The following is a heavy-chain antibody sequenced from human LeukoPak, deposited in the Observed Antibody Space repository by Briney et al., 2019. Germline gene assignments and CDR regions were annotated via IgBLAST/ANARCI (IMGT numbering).Heavy chain of an antibody. Sequence: GGSLRLTCAVSGFTVSNNYMAWVRQAPGKGLEWVSLVYGDGSTYYADSVKGRFTISRDNSKNTLYLQMNSLRAEDTAVYYCAKDLDIVVVPAALGFDYWGQGTLVTVSS. D-gene: IGHD2-2*03. CDR2: VYGDGST. J-gene: IGHJ4*02. CDR1: GFTVSNNY. CDR3: AKDLDIVVVPAALGFDY. V-gene: IGHV3-53*01.